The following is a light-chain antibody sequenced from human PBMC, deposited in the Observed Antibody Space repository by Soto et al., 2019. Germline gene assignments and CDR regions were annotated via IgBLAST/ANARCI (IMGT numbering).Light chain of an antibody. CDR1: SSDVGGYDY. J-gene: IGLJ1*01. Sequence: QSVLTQPASVSGSPGQSITISCTVTSSDVGGYDYVSWYQLHPGKAPKLMLFEVSNRPSGVSYRFSGSKSGNTASLTISGLQAEDEADYFCSSYSISTAYLFGTGTKVTLL. V-gene: IGLV2-14*01. CDR3: SSYSISTAYL. CDR2: EVS.